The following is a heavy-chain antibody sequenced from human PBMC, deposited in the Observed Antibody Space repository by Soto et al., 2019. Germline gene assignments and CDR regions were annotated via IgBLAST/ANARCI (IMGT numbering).Heavy chain of an antibody. CDR1: GFTFSSYA. V-gene: IGHV3-23*01. Sequence: GGSLRLSCSASGFTFSSYAMTWVRQAPGKGLEWVSIINGGGASAYYADSVKGRFTISRDNSKNTLYLQMNSLRAEDTAVYYCAREGTRIAARPDDSDYWGQGTLVTVSS. CDR2: INGGGASA. J-gene: IGHJ4*02. D-gene: IGHD6-6*01. CDR3: AREGTRIAARPDDSDY.